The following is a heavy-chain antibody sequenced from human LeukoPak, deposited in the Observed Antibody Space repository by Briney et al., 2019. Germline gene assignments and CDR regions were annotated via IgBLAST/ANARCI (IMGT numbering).Heavy chain of an antibody. CDR3: ARRGVYDSSGYYND. V-gene: IGHV4-61*02. J-gene: IGHJ4*02. D-gene: IGHD3-22*01. CDR2: IYTSGST. CDR1: GGSISNGSYY. Sequence: PSETLSLTCTVSGGSISNGSYYWSWIRQPAGKGLEWIGRIYTSGSTNYNPSLKSRVTISVDTSKNQFSLKLSSVTAADTAVYYCARRGVYDSSGYYNDWGQGTLVTVSS.